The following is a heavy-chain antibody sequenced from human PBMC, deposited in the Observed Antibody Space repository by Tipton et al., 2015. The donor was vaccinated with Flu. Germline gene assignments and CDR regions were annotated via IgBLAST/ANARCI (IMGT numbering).Heavy chain of an antibody. J-gene: IGHJ5*02. V-gene: IGHV3-48*03. CDR1: GGSFSTYE. CDR2: VKSGGNT. Sequence: GGSFSTYEMSWVRQAPGKGLEWLSYVKSGGNTYYADSVRGRFIVSKDDARNAFYLQMNSLRVEDTATYYCARDLIGWSGWSLDTWGQGTLVAVSS. CDR3: ARDLIGWSGWSLDT. D-gene: IGHD6-19*01.